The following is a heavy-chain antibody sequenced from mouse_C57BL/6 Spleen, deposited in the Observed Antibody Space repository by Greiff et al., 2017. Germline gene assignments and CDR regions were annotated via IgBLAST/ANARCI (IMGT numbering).Heavy chain of an antibody. CDR1: GFNIKDYY. CDR2: IDPEDGDT. Sequence: EVKLVESGAELVRPGASVKLSCTASGFNIKDYYMHWVKQRPEQGLEWIGRIDPEDGDTEYAPKFQGKATMTADTSSNTAYLQLSSLTSEDAAVYYCTTDYYGSSSFAYWGQGTLVTVSA. D-gene: IGHD1-1*01. J-gene: IGHJ3*01. V-gene: IGHV14-1*01. CDR3: TTDYYGSSSFAY.